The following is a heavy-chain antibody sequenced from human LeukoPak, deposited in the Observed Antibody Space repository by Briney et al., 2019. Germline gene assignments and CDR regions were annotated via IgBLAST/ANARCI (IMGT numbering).Heavy chain of an antibody. CDR1: GFTFSDHY. J-gene: IGHJ6*02. V-gene: IGHV3-72*01. Sequence: GGSLRLSCAASGFTFSDHYMDWVRQAPGKGLEWVGRTRNKANSYTTEYAASVKGRFTISRDDSKNSLYLQMDSLKTEDTAVYYCATLPRSEGLYYGMDVWGQGTTVTVSS. D-gene: IGHD4-17*01. CDR2: TRNKANSYTT. CDR3: ATLPRSEGLYYGMDV.